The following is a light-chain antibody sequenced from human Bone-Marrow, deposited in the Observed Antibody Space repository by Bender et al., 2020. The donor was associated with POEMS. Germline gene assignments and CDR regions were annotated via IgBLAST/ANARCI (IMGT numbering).Light chain of an antibody. Sequence: QSALTQPPSASGSPGQSVTISCTGTSSDVGRYNYVSWFQQRPGEAPKLMIYAVSDRPSGVSYRFSGSKSGNSASLTISGLQAEDEADYYCTSYTSTNTLVFGTGTKVTVL. CDR2: AVS. CDR1: SSDVGRYNY. CDR3: TSYTSTNTLV. V-gene: IGLV2-14*03. J-gene: IGLJ1*01.